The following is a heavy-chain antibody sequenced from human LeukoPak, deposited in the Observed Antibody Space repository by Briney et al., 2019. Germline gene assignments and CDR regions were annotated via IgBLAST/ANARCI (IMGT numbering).Heavy chain of an antibody. CDR1: GYTFTSYA. CDR3: ARGIDYYDSSGYYHPYYFDY. J-gene: IGHJ4*02. D-gene: IGHD3-22*01. Sequence: GASVTVSCTASGYTFTSYAMHWVRQAPGQRLEWMGWINAGNGNTKYSQKFQGRVTITRDTSASTAYMELSSLRSEDTAVYYCARGIDYYDSSGYYHPYYFDYWDQGTLVTVSS. V-gene: IGHV1-3*01. CDR2: INAGNGNT.